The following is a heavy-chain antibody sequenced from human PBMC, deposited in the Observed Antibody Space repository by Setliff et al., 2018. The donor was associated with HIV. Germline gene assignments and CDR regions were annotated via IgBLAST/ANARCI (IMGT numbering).Heavy chain of an antibody. J-gene: IGHJ4*02. V-gene: IGHV5-51*01. Sequence: PGESLKISCTGSGFNFNTDWIVWVRQIPGKGLEWMGSIFPGDSDTRYSPSFQDQVTISVDKSISTAYLQWRSLKASDTAFYYCARHLIPGDPRYSSSWYYWGQGTLVTVSS. CDR2: IFPGDSDT. D-gene: IGHD6-13*01. CDR1: GFNFNTDW. CDR3: ARHLIPGDPRYSSSWYY.